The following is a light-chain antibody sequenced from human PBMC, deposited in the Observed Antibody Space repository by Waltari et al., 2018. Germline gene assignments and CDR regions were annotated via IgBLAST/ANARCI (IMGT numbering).Light chain of an antibody. Sequence: EIVMTQSPATLSVSPGERATLSCRASQSVSSNLAWYQQKPGQAPRFLIYGASTRALGSPARFSGSGSGTEFTLTISSLQPEDFAVYYCQQYIDWPRTFGQGTKVEIK. V-gene: IGKV3-15*01. CDR2: GAS. CDR3: QQYIDWPRT. J-gene: IGKJ1*01. CDR1: QSVSSN.